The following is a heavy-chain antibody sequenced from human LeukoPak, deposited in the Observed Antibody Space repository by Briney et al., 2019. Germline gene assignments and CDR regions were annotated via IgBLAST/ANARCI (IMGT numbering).Heavy chain of an antibody. J-gene: IGHJ4*02. CDR1: GGSVSRGGYH. V-gene: IGHV4-31*03. Sequence: SETLSLTCTVSGGSVSRGGYHWNWIRQHPGKGLEWIGFTSYSEGTYYNPSLMSRITISVDRSQNQFSLQMRDVTAADTAVYFCATADWESFYFDSWGQGALVAVSS. D-gene: IGHD1-26*01. CDR2: TSYSEGT. CDR3: ATADWESFYFDS.